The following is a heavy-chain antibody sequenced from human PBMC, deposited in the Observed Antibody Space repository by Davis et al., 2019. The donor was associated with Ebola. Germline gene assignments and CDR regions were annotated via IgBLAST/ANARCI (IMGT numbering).Heavy chain of an antibody. CDR3: ASGESSGWSYDAFDI. V-gene: IGHV4-34*01. CDR2: IYYSGST. Sequence: SETLSLTCAVYGGSFSGYYWSWIRQPPGKGLEWIGSIYYSGSTYYNPSLKSRVTISVDTSKNQFSLKLSSVTAADTAVYYCASGESSGWSYDAFDIWGQGTMVTVSS. D-gene: IGHD6-19*01. CDR1: GGSFSGYY. J-gene: IGHJ3*02.